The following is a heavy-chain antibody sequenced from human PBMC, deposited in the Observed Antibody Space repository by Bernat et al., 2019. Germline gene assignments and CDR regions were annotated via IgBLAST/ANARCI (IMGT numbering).Heavy chain of an antibody. J-gene: IGHJ4*02. D-gene: IGHD6-19*01. CDR3: ATPASSGWYVLGY. V-gene: IGHV3-30-3*01. CDR2: ISYDGSNK. CDR1: GFTFSSYA. Sequence: VQLVESGGVLVQPGRSLRLSCAASGFTFSSYAMHWVRQAPGKGLEWVAVISYDGSNKYYADSVKGRFTISRDNSKNTLYLQMNSLRAEDTAVYYCATPASSGWYVLGYWGQGTLVTVSS.